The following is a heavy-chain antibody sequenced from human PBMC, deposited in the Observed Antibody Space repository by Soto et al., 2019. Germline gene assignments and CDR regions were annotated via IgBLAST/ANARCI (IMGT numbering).Heavy chain of an antibody. CDR2: IKSKTDGGTT. D-gene: IGHD6-19*01. Sequence: GGSLRLSCAASGFTFSNAWMNWVRQAPGKGLEWVGRIKSKTDGGTTDYAAPVKGRFTISRDDSKNTLYLQMNSLKTEDTAVYYCTTGSLPQGVAVAGEFDYWGQGTLVTVSS. CDR3: TTGSLPQGVAVAGEFDY. CDR1: GFTFSNAW. J-gene: IGHJ4*02. V-gene: IGHV3-15*07.